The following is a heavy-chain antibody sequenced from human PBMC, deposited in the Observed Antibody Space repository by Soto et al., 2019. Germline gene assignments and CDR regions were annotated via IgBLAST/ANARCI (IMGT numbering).Heavy chain of an antibody. CDR1: GGSISSYY. J-gene: IGHJ3*02. V-gene: IGHV4-59*01. Sequence: QVQLQESGPGLVKPSETLSLTCTVSGGSISSYYWSWIRQPPGKGLEWIGYIYYSGSTNYNPSLKSRVTISVDTSKNQCSLKLSSVTAADTAVYYCARASMIVGDAFDIWGQGTMVTVSS. CDR3: ARASMIVGDAFDI. CDR2: IYYSGST. D-gene: IGHD3-22*01.